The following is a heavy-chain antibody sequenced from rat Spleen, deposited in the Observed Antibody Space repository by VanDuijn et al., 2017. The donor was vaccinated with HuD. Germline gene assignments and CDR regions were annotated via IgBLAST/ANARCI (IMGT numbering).Heavy chain of an antibody. CDR2: ISIADSP. Sequence: EVQLQESGPGLVKPSQSLSLTCSVTGHSITSSYRWNWIRKFPGNKLEWMGYISIADSPNYNPSLKKRISMTRDTSKNEFCLQVDSVINEDTATYYCARQWYYEGYSDYWGKGVMVTVSS. V-gene: IGHV3-3*01. J-gene: IGHJ2*01. CDR3: ARQWYYEGYSDY. CDR1: GHSITSSYR. D-gene: IGHD1-12*03.